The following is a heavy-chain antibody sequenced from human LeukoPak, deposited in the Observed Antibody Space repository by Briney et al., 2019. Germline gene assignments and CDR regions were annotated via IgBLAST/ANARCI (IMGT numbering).Heavy chain of an antibody. CDR3: ARDDLGCSSTSCYFDY. CDR2: ISSTSSYI. CDR1: GFTFSTYG. V-gene: IGHV3-21*01. Sequence: GGSLRLSCAASGFTFSTYGMNWVRKAPGKGLEWVSSISSTSSYIYSADSVKGRFTISRDNAKNSLYLQMNSLRAEDTAVYYCARDDLGCSSTSCYFDYWGQGALVTVSS. D-gene: IGHD2-2*01. J-gene: IGHJ4*02.